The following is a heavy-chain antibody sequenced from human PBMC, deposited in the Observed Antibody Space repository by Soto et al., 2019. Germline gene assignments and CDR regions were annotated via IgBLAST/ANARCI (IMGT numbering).Heavy chain of an antibody. J-gene: IGHJ1*01. Sequence: ASVKVSCKASGYTFTSYYMHWVRQAPGQGLEWMGIINPSGGSTSYAQKFQGRVTTTRDTSTSTVYMELSSLRSEDTAVYYCARTLCGGDCYPQYFQHWGQGTLVTVSS. CDR1: GYTFTSYY. D-gene: IGHD2-21*02. V-gene: IGHV1-46*01. CDR3: ARTLCGGDCYPQYFQH. CDR2: INPSGGST.